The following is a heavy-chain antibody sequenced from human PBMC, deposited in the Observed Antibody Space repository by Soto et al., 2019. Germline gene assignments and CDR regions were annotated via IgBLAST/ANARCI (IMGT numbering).Heavy chain of an antibody. CDR3: TRGPRPSSAGTGAY. D-gene: IGHD6-13*01. V-gene: IGHV3-74*01. J-gene: IGHJ4*02. CDR1: GFAFDSYW. CDR2: IDYDGTTT. Sequence: EVQLVESGGGLVQPGGSLRLSCVASGFAFDSYWMHWVCQVPGEGPVWVSRIDYDGTTTTYADSVKGRFTISRDNAKNTLYLQMNSLRAEDSAVYYCTRGPRPSSAGTGAYWGQGTLVTVSS.